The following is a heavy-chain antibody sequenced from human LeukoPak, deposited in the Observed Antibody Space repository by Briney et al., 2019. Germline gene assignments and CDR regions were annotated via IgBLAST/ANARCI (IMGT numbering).Heavy chain of an antibody. V-gene: IGHV3-23*01. D-gene: IGHD1-1*01. CDR1: GFTFSSYA. CDR3: ATTKSARRYFDY. CDR2: ISGSGGST. Sequence: GGSLRLSCAASGFTFSSYAMSWVRQAPGKGLEWVSAISGSGGSTYYADSVKGRFTISRDNSKNTLYLQMNSLRAEDTAMYYCATTKSARRYFDYWGQGTLVTVSS. J-gene: IGHJ4*02.